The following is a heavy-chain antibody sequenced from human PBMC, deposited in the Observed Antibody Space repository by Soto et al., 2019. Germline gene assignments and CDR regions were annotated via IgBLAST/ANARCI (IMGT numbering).Heavy chain of an antibody. CDR3: ARDRGIVIVGGTIPDY. D-gene: IGHD1-26*01. V-gene: IGHV1-18*01. CDR2: ISAYNGNT. J-gene: IGHJ4*02. CDR1: GYTFTSYG. Sequence: QVQLVKSGAEVKKPGASVKVSCKASGYTFTSYGISWVRQAPGQGLEWLGWISAYNGNTNYARNLQGRVTVTADPSTTTAYMELRSLRSDDTAVYYCARDRGIVIVGGTIPDYWGQGTLVTVSS.